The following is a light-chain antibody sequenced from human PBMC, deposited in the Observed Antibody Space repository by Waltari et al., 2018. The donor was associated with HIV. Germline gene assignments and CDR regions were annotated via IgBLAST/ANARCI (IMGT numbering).Light chain of an antibody. J-gene: IGLJ3*02. V-gene: IGLV1-40*01. CDR2: GYN. CDR1: SSNIGADYH. CDR3: HSYDSSLDGWV. Sequence: QSVLTQPPSASGAPGQRVTISCTGSSSNIGADYHVNWYQQLPGTAPKLLIYGYNNRPSGVPDRFSGSKSGTSASLAITGLQAEDEADYYCHSYDSSLDGWVFGGGTKLTVL.